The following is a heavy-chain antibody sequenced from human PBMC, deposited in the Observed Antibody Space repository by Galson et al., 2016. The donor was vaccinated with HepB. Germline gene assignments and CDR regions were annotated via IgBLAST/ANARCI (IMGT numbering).Heavy chain of an antibody. V-gene: IGHV3-48*04. CDR2: ISVHCTI. CDR1: GFTFRSYS. J-gene: IGHJ4*02. CDR3: ARSVEGSFDY. Sequence: SLRLSCAASGFTFRSYSMNWVRQAPGKGLEWVSYISVHCTIYYADSVRGRFTISRDNAKNSVYLQMNSLRAEDTAVYFCARSVEGSFDYWGQGALVTVSS.